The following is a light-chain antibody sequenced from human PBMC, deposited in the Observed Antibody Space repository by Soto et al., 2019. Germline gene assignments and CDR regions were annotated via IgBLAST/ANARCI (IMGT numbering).Light chain of an antibody. Sequence: QSVLTQPPSASGSPGQSVTISCTGTSSDVGGYNFVSWYQQHPGTAPKLMIYEVNKRPSGVPDRFSGSKSGNTASLTVSGLQAEDEADYYCSSYAGSNELFGGGTKLTVL. CDR3: SSYAGSNEL. CDR1: SSDVGGYNF. CDR2: EVN. V-gene: IGLV2-8*01. J-gene: IGLJ3*02.